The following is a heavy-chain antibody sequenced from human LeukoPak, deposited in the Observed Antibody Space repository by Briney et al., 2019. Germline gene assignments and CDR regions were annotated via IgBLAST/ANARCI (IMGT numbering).Heavy chain of an antibody. CDR3: AKGLVPAAIWYFDL. V-gene: IGHV3-23*01. J-gene: IGHJ2*01. Sequence: GGSVRLSCAASGFNFSSYAMIWLRQARGKALEWVSVISGSGGSKYYADPVKARFTISRDNSKTTLYLQMNSLRAEHTAVYYCAKGLVPAAIWYFDLWGRGTLVTVSS. CDR1: GFNFSSYA. D-gene: IGHD2-2*01. CDR2: ISGSGGSK.